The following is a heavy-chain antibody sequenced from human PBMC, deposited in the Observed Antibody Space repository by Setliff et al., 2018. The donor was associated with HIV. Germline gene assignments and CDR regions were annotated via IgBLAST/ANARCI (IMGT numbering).Heavy chain of an antibody. J-gene: IGHJ4*02. D-gene: IGHD3-22*01. V-gene: IGHV4-38-2*01. CDR1: GYSISSGYY. CDR2: IYHSGGT. Sequence: PSETLSLTCAVSGYSISSGYYWGWIRQPPGKGLEWIGHIYHSGGTSYNPSLKSRATISVDTSRNQFSLKLSSVTAADTAVYYCATVSGYYWQYFDYWGPGTLVTVSS. CDR3: ATVSGYYWQYFDY.